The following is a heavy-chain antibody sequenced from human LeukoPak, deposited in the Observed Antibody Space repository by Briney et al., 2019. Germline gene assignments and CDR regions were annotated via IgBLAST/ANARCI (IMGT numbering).Heavy chain of an antibody. CDR1: GFTFSSYS. J-gene: IGHJ4*02. Sequence: PGGSLRLSCATSGFTFSSYSMTWVRQAPGKGLEWVSSINTGSTYINYADSVKGRFTTSRDNAKNSLYLQMNSLRAEDTAVYYCARDFYCDNGECFDNWGQGTLVTVSS. CDR3: ARDFYCDNGECFDN. D-gene: IGHD2-8*01. V-gene: IGHV3-21*01. CDR2: INTGSTYI.